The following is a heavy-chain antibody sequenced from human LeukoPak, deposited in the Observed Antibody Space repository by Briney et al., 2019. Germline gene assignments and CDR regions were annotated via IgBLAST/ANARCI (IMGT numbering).Heavy chain of an antibody. D-gene: IGHD2-8*01. CDR3: AREMAV. CDR1: GFSFGTYS. V-gene: IGHV3-33*01. Sequence: GGSLRLSCAASGFSFGTYSMHWARQVPGKGLEWVAVIWYDGSNEDYADSVKGRFTISRDNSKNTLYLQMNSLRAEDTAVYYCAREMAVWGQGALVTVSS. J-gene: IGHJ4*02. CDR2: IWYDGSNE.